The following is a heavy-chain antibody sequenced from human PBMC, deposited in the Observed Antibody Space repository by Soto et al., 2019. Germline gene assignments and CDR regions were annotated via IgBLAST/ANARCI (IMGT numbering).Heavy chain of an antibody. V-gene: IGHV1-69*13. CDR2: IIPILGTA. Sequence: SVKVSCKASGGTFSSYAISWVRQAPGQGLEWMGGIIPILGTANYAQKFQGRVTITADESTSTAYMELSSLRSEDTAVYYCAIAARYYYYYYGMDVWGQGTTVTVSS. D-gene: IGHD6-6*01. CDR3: AIAARYYYYYYGMDV. J-gene: IGHJ6*02. CDR1: GGTFSSYA.